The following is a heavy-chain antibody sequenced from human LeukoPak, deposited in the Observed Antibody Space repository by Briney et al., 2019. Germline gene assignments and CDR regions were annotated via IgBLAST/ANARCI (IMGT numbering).Heavy chain of an antibody. V-gene: IGHV3-15*01. J-gene: IGHJ4*02. D-gene: IGHD3-3*01. Sequence: SGGSLRLSCAASGFTFSNAWMSWVRRAPGKGLEWVGRIKSKPDGGTIHYAAPVKGRFTVSRDDSKNTVYLQMNSLITEDTAVYYCTTDYDGGYWGQGTLVTVSS. CDR3: TTDYDGGY. CDR2: IKSKPDGGTI. CDR1: GFTFSNAW.